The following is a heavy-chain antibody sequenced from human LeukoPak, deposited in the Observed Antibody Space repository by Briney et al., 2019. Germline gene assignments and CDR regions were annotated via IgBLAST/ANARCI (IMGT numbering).Heavy chain of an antibody. D-gene: IGHD2-15*01. CDR1: GFTFNSYA. CDR3: ERDCSGGNCYYFDY. Sequence: PGGSLRLSCEASGFTFNSYAMSWVRQAPGKGLEWVSTISFSGGSTYYADSVKGRFTISRDNSKNTLYLQMNSLRAEDTAVYYCERDCSGGNCYYFDYWGQGTLVTVSS. V-gene: IGHV3-23*01. J-gene: IGHJ4*02. CDR2: ISFSGGST.